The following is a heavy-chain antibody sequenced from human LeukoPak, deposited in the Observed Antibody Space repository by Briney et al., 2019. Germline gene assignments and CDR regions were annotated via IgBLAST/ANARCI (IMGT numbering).Heavy chain of an antibody. V-gene: IGHV3-48*04. CDR3: ARVDGASRGSSSGRYYYNYMDV. Sequence: PGGSLRLSCAASEFTFSSYSMNWVRQAPGKGLEWVSYLSSSSTNIYYADSVKGRFTISRDNAKNSLYLQMNSLRADDTAVYYCARVDGASRGSSSGRYYYNYMDVWGKGTTVTVSS. CDR1: EFTFSSYS. D-gene: IGHD6-6*01. J-gene: IGHJ6*03. CDR2: LSSSSTNI.